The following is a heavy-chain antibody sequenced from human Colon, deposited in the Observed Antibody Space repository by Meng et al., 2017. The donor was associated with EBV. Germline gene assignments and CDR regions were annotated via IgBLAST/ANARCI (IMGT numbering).Heavy chain of an antibody. CDR2: INYSGNT. V-gene: IGHV4-34*01. CDR1: GGSFRGYY. D-gene: IGHD6-19*01. Sequence: QVQLQQWGAGLLKPSATLSLSCAVYGGSFRGYYWTWIRQPPGKGLEWVAEINYSGNTNYSPSLKSRVTISIDTSKNQFSLKLSSVTAADTAIYYCARRLAALDYWGQGTLGTVS. J-gene: IGHJ4*02. CDR3: ARRLAALDY.